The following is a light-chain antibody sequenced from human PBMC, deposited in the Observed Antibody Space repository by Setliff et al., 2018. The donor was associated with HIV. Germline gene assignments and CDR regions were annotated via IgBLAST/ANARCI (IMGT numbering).Light chain of an antibody. CDR2: DVS. CDR3: SSYTSSSTYV. Sequence: QSALTQPASVSGSPGQSITISCTGTSSDVGVYNYVSWYQQHPGEAPKLMIYDVSKRPSGVSNRFSGSKSGNTASLTISGLQAEDEADYYCSSYTSSSTYVFGTGTKVTVL. J-gene: IGLJ1*01. CDR1: SSDVGVYNY. V-gene: IGLV2-14*01.